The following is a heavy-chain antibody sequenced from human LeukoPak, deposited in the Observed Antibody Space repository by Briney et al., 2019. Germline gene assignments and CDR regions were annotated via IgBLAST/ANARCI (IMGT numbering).Heavy chain of an antibody. CDR2: INHSGST. CDR3: ARAKGQYRYSDAFDI. D-gene: IGHD2-15*01. J-gene: IGHJ3*02. Sequence: SETLSLTCAVYGGSFSEYYWSWIRQPPGKGLEWIGEINHSGSTSYNPSLKSRVTTSVDTSNKQFSLKLSSITAADTAVYYCARAKGQYRYSDAFDIWGQGTMVTVSS. CDR1: GGSFSEYY. V-gene: IGHV4-34*01.